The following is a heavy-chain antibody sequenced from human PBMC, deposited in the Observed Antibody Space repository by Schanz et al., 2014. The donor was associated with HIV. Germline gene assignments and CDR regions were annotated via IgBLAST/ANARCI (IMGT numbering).Heavy chain of an antibody. D-gene: IGHD3-3*01. CDR1: GFTVSSNY. CDR2: IGSGGGRT. J-gene: IGHJ6*02. Sequence: EVQLVESGGGLIQPGGSRRLSCAASGFTVSSNYMSWVRQAPGEGLEWVSLIGSGGGRTYYADSVKGRVTISRDNSKNTLYLQMNSLRVEDTAVYYCAREASLEWLYVVDVWGQGTTVTVSS. CDR3: AREASLEWLYVVDV. V-gene: IGHV3-66*03.